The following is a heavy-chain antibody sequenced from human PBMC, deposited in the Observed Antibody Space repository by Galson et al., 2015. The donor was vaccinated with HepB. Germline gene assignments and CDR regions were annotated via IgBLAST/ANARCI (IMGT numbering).Heavy chain of an antibody. J-gene: IGHJ4*02. CDR3: ATGPLFITMVQGVGDY. CDR1: GFTFSSYG. CDR2: ISYDGSNK. Sequence: SLRLSCAASGFTFSSYGMHWVRQAPGKGLEWVAVISYDGSNKYYADSVKGRFTISRDNSKNTLYLQMNSLRAEDTAVYYCATGPLFITMVQGVGDYWGQGTLVTVSS. D-gene: IGHD3-10*01. V-gene: IGHV3-30*03.